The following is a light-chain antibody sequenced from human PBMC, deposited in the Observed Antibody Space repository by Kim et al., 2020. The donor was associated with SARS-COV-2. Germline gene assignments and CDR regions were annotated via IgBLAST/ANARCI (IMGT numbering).Light chain of an antibody. CDR3: QVWDSNSVI. V-gene: IGLV3-9*01. Sequence: SYELTQPLSVSVALGQTARITCGGNNIATKNVHWYQQEPGQAPVLVIYRDGKRPSGIPERFSGSNSGNTATLTISRAQAGDEADYFCQVWDSNSVIFGAGTQLTVL. CDR2: RDG. J-gene: IGLJ2*01. CDR1: NIATKN.